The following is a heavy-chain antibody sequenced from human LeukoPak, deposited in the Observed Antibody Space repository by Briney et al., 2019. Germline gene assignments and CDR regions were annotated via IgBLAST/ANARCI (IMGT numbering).Heavy chain of an antibody. J-gene: IGHJ3*02. Sequence: GGSLRLSCAASGFTFSSYAMSWVRQAPGKGLEWVSIISDSGGSTYYADSVKGRFTISRDNSKNTLYLQMNSLRAEDTAVYYCAKAYSSGWYAFDIWGQGTMVTVSS. CDR3: AKAYSSGWYAFDI. D-gene: IGHD6-19*01. V-gene: IGHV3-23*01. CDR2: ISDSGGST. CDR1: GFTFSSYA.